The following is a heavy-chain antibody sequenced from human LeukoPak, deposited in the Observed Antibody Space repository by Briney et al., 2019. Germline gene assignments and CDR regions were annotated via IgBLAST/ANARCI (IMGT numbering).Heavy chain of an antibody. CDR2: IWFDGSNQ. V-gene: IGHV3-33*01. Sequence: GRSLRLSCAASGFTFSSYGMHWVRQAPGKGLEWVAGIWFDGSNQYYADSAQGRFNISRDNSKNPLYLQVNSRRAEDTAVYYCARDFSGDYDILTGSDLWGRGTLVTVSS. CDR3: ARDFSGDYDILTGSDL. J-gene: IGHJ2*01. D-gene: IGHD3-9*01. CDR1: GFTFSSYG.